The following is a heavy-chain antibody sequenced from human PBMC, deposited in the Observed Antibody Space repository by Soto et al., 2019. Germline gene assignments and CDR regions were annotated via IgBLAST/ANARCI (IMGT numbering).Heavy chain of an antibody. CDR1: GGSISGHY. J-gene: IGHJ5*02. CDR2: ISYSGST. D-gene: IGHD3-3*01. CDR3: AGDVGLQHYTAYYAFWSGKKNLLDP. V-gene: IGHV4-59*11. Sequence: SETLSLTCTVSGGSISGHYWSWIRQPPGKGLQYIGYISYSGSTNYNPSLKSRVTISVDTSNNQFSLRLSSVTAADTAVYYCAGDVGLQHYTAYYAFWSGKKNLLDPWGQGILVTVYS.